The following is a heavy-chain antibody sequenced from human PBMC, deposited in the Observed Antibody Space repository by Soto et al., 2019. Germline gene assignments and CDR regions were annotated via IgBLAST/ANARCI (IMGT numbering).Heavy chain of an antibody. Sequence: GGSLRLSCAFSGFTFTSAWMNWVRQAPGKGLDWVGRVKSKNDCGAIDYVTPVKGRFIISRDDSKNTAYLQMNSLKIEDTGVYYCVGGSPFEYWGQGTLVTVSS. V-gene: IGHV3-15*05. CDR1: GFTFTSAW. CDR3: VGGSPFEY. D-gene: IGHD1-26*01. J-gene: IGHJ4*02. CDR2: VKSKNDCGAI.